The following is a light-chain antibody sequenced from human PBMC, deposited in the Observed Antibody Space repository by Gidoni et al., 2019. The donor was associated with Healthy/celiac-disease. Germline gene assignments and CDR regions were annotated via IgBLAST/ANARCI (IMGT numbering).Light chain of an antibody. CDR1: QSISSY. CDR3: QQSYSTPRT. Sequence: VQLTQSPSSLSASVGARVTITCRASQSISSYLNWYQQKPGKAPKLLIYAASSLQSGVPSRFSGRGSGTDFTLTISSLQPEDFATYYCQQSYSTPRTFGQGTKVEIK. V-gene: IGKV1-39*01. CDR2: AAS. J-gene: IGKJ1*01.